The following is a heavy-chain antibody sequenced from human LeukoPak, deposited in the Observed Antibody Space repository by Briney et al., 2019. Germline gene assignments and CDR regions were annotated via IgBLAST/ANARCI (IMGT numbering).Heavy chain of an antibody. Sequence: GGSLRLSCAASGFTFSSYAMHWVRQAPGKGLEWVAVISYDGSNKYYADSVKGRFTTSRDNSKNTLYLQMNSLRAEDTAVYYCARDLIVADTVLMVYAIGYGMDVWGQGTTVTVSS. CDR1: GFTFSSYA. V-gene: IGHV3-30-3*01. D-gene: IGHD2-8*01. J-gene: IGHJ6*02. CDR3: ARDLIVADTVLMVYAIGYGMDV. CDR2: ISYDGSNK.